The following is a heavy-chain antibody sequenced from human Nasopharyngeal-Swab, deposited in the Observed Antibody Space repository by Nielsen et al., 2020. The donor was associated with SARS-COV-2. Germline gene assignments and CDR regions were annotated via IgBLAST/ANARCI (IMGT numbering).Heavy chain of an antibody. Sequence: GGSLRLSCKGSGYSFSSYWIGWVRQMPGKGLEWMGIMYPSDSDTRYSPSFQGQVTISADKSIRTAYLQWSSLKASDTAMYYCATAYNGNYYWDYWGQGTLVTVSS. D-gene: IGHD1-7*01. J-gene: IGHJ4*02. CDR3: ATAYNGNYYWDY. CDR1: GYSFSSYW. CDR2: MYPSDSDT. V-gene: IGHV5-51*01.